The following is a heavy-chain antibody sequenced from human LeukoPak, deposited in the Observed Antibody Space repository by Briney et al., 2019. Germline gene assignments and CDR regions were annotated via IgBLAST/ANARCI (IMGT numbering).Heavy chain of an antibody. J-gene: IGHJ4*02. CDR1: GYTFTGYY. CDR2: INPNSGGT. Sequence: VASVKVSCKASGYTFTGYYMHWVRQAPGHALEWMGGINPNSGGTNYAQKFQGRVTMTRDTSISTAYMELSRLRSDDTAVYYCARDGGGRGGYNFCWGQGTLVTVSS. CDR3: ARDGGGRGGYNFC. V-gene: IGHV1-2*02. D-gene: IGHD5-24*01.